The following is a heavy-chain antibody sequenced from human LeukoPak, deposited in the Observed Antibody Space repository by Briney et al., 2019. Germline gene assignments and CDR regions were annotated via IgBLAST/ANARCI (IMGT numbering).Heavy chain of an antibody. V-gene: IGHV3-43*02. CDR1: GFTFSSYA. Sequence: GGSLRLSCAASGFTFSSYAMSWVRQAPGKGLEWVSLISGDGGSTYYADSVKGRFTISRDNSKNSLYLQMNSLRTEDTALYYCAKDWSSSWYYFDYWGQGTLVTVSS. CDR2: ISGDGGST. J-gene: IGHJ4*02. CDR3: AKDWSSSWYYFDY. D-gene: IGHD6-13*01.